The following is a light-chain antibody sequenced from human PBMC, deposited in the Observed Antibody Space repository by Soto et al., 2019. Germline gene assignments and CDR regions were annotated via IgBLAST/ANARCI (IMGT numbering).Light chain of an antibody. V-gene: IGKV1-5*01. CDR2: DAS. CDR3: QQYNSYSPWT. CDR1: QSISSW. Sequence: DIQMTQSPSTLSASVGDRVTITCRASQSISSWLAWYQQKPGKAPKLLIYDASSLESGAPSRFSGSGSGTEVTLPISSLQPDDFATYYCQQYNSYSPWTFGQGTKVEIK. J-gene: IGKJ1*01.